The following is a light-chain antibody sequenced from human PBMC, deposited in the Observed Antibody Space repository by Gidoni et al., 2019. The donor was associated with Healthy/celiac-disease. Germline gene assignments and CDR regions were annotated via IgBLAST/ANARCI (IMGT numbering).Light chain of an antibody. J-gene: IGKJ5*01. CDR2: DAS. CDR3: QQNASSPLT. V-gene: IGKV3-20*01. CDR1: QSANTY. Sequence: EVVLAQPPGSLSLTPGERATHSCRASQSANTYLAWYQQRPGQTPRLLIFDASSRATGIPDRFSGSGSGTDCTLTISRLEPQDFAVYNCQQNASSPLTFGQGTRVEIK.